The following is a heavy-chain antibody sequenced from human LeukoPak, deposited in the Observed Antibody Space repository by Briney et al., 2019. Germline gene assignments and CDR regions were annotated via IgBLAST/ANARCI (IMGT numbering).Heavy chain of an antibody. Sequence: GESLKISCKGSGYSFTSYWIGWVRHMRGKGLEWMGIIYPGDSDTRYSPSFQGQVTISADKSISTAYLQWSSLKASDTAMYYCARQASEQLAHFDYWGQGTLVTVSS. J-gene: IGHJ4*02. CDR2: IYPGDSDT. CDR1: GYSFTSYW. D-gene: IGHD6-6*01. V-gene: IGHV5-51*01. CDR3: ARQASEQLAHFDY.